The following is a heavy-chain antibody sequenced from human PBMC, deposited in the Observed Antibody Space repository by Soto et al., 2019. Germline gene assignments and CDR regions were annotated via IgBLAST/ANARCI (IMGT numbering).Heavy chain of an antibody. V-gene: IGHV3-30*18. Sequence: QVQLVESGGGVVQPGRSLRLSCAASGFTFSSYGMHWVRQAPGKGLEWVAVISYDGSNKYYADSVKGRFTISRDNSKNKLYLQMNSLSAEDTAVYYCAKEGGYYGSGSYSVGENYYGMDVWGQGTTVTVSS. D-gene: IGHD3-10*01. CDR1: GFTFSSYG. CDR2: ISYDGSNK. CDR3: AKEGGYYGSGSYSVGENYYGMDV. J-gene: IGHJ6*02.